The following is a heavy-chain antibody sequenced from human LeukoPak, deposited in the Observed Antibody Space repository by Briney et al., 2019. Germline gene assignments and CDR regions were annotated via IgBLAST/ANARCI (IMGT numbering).Heavy chain of an antibody. CDR1: GFTFSSYA. V-gene: IGHV3-30-3*01. CDR2: ISYAGSNK. J-gene: IGHJ4*02. CDR3: ARDTLTSPTVVVPTAIPD. D-gene: IGHD2-2*02. Sequence: PGRSLRLSCAASGFTFSSYAMHWVRQAPGKGLEWVAVISYAGSNKYYADSVKGRFTISRDNSKNTLYLQMNSLRPHDTAIYYFARDTLTSPTVVVPTAIPDWGQGTLDTVSS.